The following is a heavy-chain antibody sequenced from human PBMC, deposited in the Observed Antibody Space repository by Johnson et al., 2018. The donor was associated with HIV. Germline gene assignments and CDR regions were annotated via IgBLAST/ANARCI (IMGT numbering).Heavy chain of an antibody. CDR1: GFTFSSYA. J-gene: IGHJ3*02. Sequence: MLLVESGGGLVQPGGSLRLSCAASGFTFSSYAMSWVRQAPGKGLEWVSAISGSGGSTYYADSVKGRFTISRDNSKNTLYLQMNSLRAEDTAVYYCARDRGIAARPFRYAFDIWGQGTMVTVSS. CDR2: ISGSGGST. V-gene: IGHV3-23*04. CDR3: ARDRGIAARPFRYAFDI. D-gene: IGHD6-6*01.